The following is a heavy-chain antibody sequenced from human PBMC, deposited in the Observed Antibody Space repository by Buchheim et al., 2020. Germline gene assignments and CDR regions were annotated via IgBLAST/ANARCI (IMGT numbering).Heavy chain of an antibody. CDR1: GGTFSSYT. V-gene: IGHV1-69*02. J-gene: IGHJ4*02. Sequence: QVQLVQSGAEVKKPGSSVKVSCKASGGTFSSYTISWVRQAPGQGLEWMGRIIPILGIANYAQKFQGRVTITAAKSTSTANMELSSLRSEDTAVYYCAGVGDYGGNPLDYWGQGTL. D-gene: IGHD4-23*01. CDR3: AGVGDYGGNPLDY. CDR2: IIPILGIA.